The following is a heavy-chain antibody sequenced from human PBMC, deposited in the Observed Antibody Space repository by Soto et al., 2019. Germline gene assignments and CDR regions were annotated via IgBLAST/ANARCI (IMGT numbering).Heavy chain of an antibody. D-gene: IGHD2-15*01. V-gene: IGHV4-4*02. J-gene: IGHJ3*02. CDR1: GGSISSSNW. CDR3: AREPGDIVVVVAAYRDAFDI. Sequence: SETLSLTCAVSGGSISSSNWWSWVRQPPGKGLEWIGEIYHSGSTNYNPSLKSRVTISVDKSKNQFSLKPSSVTTADTAVYYWAREPGDIVVVVAAYRDAFDIWGQGTMVTVSS. CDR2: IYHSGST.